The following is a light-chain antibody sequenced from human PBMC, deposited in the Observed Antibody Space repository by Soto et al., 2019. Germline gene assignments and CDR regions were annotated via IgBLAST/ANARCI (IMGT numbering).Light chain of an antibody. CDR3: QYYDESMWT. Sequence: EVGLTQSPRTLSLSPGEGATLFCRVSQSVVTSYLAWYQQKYGQSPRLLIYGALYRAPGIPDRFSGSGSGTDFTLSISRLDPEDFAVYYCQYYDESMWTFGQGTKVDIK. CDR1: QSVVTSY. J-gene: IGKJ1*01. CDR2: GAL. V-gene: IGKV3-20*01.